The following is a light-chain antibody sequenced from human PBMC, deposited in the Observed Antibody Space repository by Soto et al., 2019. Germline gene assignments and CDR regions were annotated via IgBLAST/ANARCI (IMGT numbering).Light chain of an antibody. J-gene: IGLJ1*01. Sequence: QSVLTQPPSVSASPGQSVTIYCSGSTSNIGNNYVSWYQQLPGTAPKLLIYDHNKRPSGIPDRFSGSKSGTSATLGITGLQTGDEADYYCATWDSGLSVYVFGTGTKV. CDR1: TSNIGNNY. V-gene: IGLV1-51*01. CDR2: DHN. CDR3: ATWDSGLSVYV.